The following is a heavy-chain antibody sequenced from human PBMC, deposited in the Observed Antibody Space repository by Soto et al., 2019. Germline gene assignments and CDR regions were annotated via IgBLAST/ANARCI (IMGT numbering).Heavy chain of an antibody. J-gene: IGHJ4*02. D-gene: IGHD2-15*01. CDR3: ARHTPAISISDH. CDR2: ISYSGST. CDR1: GDSISSSSSY. Sequence: SETLSLTCTVSGDSISSSSSYWGWIRQPPGKGLEWIGYISYSGSTNYNPSLKSRVTTSLDTSKNQFSLKLSSVTAADTAVYYCARHTPAISISDHWGQGTLVTVSS. V-gene: IGHV4-61*05.